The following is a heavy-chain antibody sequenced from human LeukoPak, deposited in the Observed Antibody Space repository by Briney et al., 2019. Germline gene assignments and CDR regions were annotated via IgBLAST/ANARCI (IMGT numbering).Heavy chain of an antibody. D-gene: IGHD3-10*01. V-gene: IGHV4-39*01. J-gene: IGHJ5*02. CDR3: ARHPGSIWFGELNRNWFDP. Sequence: SETLSLTCTVSGGSISSSSYYWGWIRQPPGKGLEWIGSIYYSGSTYYNPSLKSRVTISVDTSKNQFSLKLSSVTAADTAVYYCARHPGSIWFGELNRNWFDPWGQGTLVTVSS. CDR1: GGSISSSSYY. CDR2: IYYSGST.